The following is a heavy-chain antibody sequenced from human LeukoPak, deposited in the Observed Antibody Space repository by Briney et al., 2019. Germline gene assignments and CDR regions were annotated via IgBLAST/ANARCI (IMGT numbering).Heavy chain of an antibody. Sequence: PGESLKISCKGSGYSFTSYWIGWVRQMPGKGLEWMGIIYPGDSDTRYSPSFQGQVTISADKSISTAYLQWSSLKASDTAMYYCARHGDSSGWHGTDHDSDYWGQGTLVTVSS. D-gene: IGHD6-19*01. V-gene: IGHV5-51*01. CDR2: IYPGDSDT. CDR1: GYSFTSYW. CDR3: ARHGDSSGWHGTDHDSDY. J-gene: IGHJ4*02.